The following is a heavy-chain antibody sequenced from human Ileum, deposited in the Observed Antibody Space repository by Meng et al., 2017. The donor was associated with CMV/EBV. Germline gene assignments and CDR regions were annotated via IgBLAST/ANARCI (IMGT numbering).Heavy chain of an antibody. V-gene: IGHV3-30*04. CDR2: ISYDGSNQ. J-gene: IGHJ4*02. CDR3: VRDRGSTTYYFDY. Sequence: QVQLGDSGGGGVQPGRFLRPPCAAFGLTFSRYAMHWVREAPGKGLEWVADISYDGSNQYYGDSVKGRFTITRDNSKNTLYLQMNSLTTEDTAVYYCVRDRGSTTYYFDYWGQGTLVTVSS. D-gene: IGHD2-2*01. CDR1: GLTFSRYA.